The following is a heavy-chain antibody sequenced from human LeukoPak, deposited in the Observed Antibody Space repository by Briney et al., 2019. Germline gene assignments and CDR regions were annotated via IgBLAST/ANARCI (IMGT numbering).Heavy chain of an antibody. CDR3: ARDFCSGGSCYRYFQH. CDR1: GGSFRRYA. Sequence: ASVKVSCKASGGSFRRYAFAWVRQAPGQRLEWMGWINAGNGNTKYSQKFQGRVTITRDTSASTAYMELSSLRSEDTAVYYCARDFCSGGSCYRYFQHWGQGTLVTVSS. CDR2: INAGNGNT. D-gene: IGHD2-15*01. V-gene: IGHV1-3*01. J-gene: IGHJ1*01.